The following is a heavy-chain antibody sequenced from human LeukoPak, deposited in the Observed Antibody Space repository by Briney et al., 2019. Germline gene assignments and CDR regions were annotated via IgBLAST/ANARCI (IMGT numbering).Heavy chain of an antibody. Sequence: GESLKISCXGSGYSFTSYWIGWVRQMPGKGLEWMGFIYPGDSDTRYSPSFQGQVTISAEKSISTAYLQWSSLKASDTAIYYCARPRDDFWSGYYWADAFDIWGQGTMVTVSS. CDR1: GYSFTSYW. V-gene: IGHV5-51*01. J-gene: IGHJ3*02. CDR2: IYPGDSDT. D-gene: IGHD3-3*01. CDR3: ARPRDDFWSGYYWADAFDI.